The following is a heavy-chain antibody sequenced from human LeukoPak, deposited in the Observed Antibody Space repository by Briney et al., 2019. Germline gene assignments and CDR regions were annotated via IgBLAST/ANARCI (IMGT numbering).Heavy chain of an antibody. CDR1: GGSISSYY. V-gene: IGHV4-59*01. Sequence: KSSGTLSLTCTVSGGSISSYYWSWIRQPPGKGLEWIGYIYYSGSTNYNPSLKSRVTISVDTSKNQFSLKLSSVTAADTAVYYCARVLSYDFWSGYYTFDPWGQGTLVTVSS. CDR3: ARVLSYDFWSGYYTFDP. D-gene: IGHD3-3*01. CDR2: IYYSGST. J-gene: IGHJ5*02.